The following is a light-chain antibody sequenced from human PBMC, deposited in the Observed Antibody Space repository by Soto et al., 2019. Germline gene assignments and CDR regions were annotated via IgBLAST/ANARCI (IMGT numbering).Light chain of an antibody. V-gene: IGKV1-5*03. Sequence: DIQMPQSPSTLSASVGDRVTITCRASQSISSWLAWYQQKPGKAPKLLIYKASSLESGVPSRFSGSGSGTEFTLTISSLQPDDFATDYGQQYNSYPYTFGQGTKLEIK. J-gene: IGKJ2*01. CDR1: QSISSW. CDR2: KAS. CDR3: QQYNSYPYT.